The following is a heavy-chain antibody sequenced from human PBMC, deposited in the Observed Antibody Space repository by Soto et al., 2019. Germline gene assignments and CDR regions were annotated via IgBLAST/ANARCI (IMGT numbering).Heavy chain of an antibody. V-gene: IGHV4-34*01. D-gene: IGHD3-9*01. CDR3: ARGVLYFGYRYFDY. CDR2: INHSGST. Sequence: PSETLSLTCAVYGGSFSGYYWSCIRHPPGKGLEWIGEINHSGSTNYNPSLKSRVTISVDTSKNQFSLKLSSVTAADTAVYYCARGVLYFGYRYFDYWGQGTLVTVSS. CDR1: GGSFSGYY. J-gene: IGHJ4*02.